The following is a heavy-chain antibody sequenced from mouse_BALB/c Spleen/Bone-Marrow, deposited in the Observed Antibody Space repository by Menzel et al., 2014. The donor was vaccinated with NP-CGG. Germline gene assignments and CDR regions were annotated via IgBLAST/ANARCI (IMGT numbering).Heavy chain of an antibody. CDR2: INPDSSTI. Sequence: EVQLVESGGGLVQPGGSLKLSCAASGFDFSRFWMSWVRQAPGKGLEWIGEINPDSSTINYTPSLKDKFIISRDNAKNTLYLQMNQVRSEDTALYYCARLGYCGHFAYWGQGTTLTISS. J-gene: IGHJ2*01. V-gene: IGHV4-1*02. D-gene: IGHD2-3*01. CDR3: ARLGYCGHFAY. CDR1: GFDFSRFW.